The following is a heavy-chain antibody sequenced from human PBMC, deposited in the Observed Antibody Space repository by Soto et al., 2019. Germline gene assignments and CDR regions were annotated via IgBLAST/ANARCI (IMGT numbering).Heavy chain of an antibody. V-gene: IGHV3-23*05. D-gene: IGHD6-19*01. CDR1: GFTFNSYA. CDR2: IGSDGTAI. Sequence: EVQLLESGGAFVQPGGSLRLSCAASGFTFNSYAMSWVRQAPGKGLEWVSAIGSDGTAIQYADSVKGRFTISKDNSNDMLYWQMNSRRAEDTAVYYCVRPGLTVPGTRYFDHWGQGALVTVSS. CDR3: VRPGLTVPGTRYFDH. J-gene: IGHJ4*02.